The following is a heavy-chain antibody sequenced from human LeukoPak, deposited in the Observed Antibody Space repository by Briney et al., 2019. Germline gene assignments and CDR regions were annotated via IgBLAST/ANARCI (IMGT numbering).Heavy chain of an antibody. D-gene: IGHD6-13*01. J-gene: IGHJ3*01. Sequence: SETLSLTCTVSGGSISSSSYYWGWIRQPPGKGLEWIGSIYYSGSTYYNPSLKSRVTISVDTSMNQFSLKLSSVTAADTAVYYCARPPYSEGSLDVWGQGTMVSVSS. CDR2: IYYSGST. V-gene: IGHV4-39*01. CDR1: GGSISSSSYY. CDR3: ARPPYSEGSLDV.